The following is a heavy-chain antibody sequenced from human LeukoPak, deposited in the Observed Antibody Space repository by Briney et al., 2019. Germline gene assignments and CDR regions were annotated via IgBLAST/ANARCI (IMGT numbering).Heavy chain of an antibody. D-gene: IGHD3-3*01. CDR3: ARKPKGYDFWSGYYDY. J-gene: IGHJ4*02. CDR2: IIPIFGTA. CDR1: GGTFSSYA. V-gene: IGHV1-69*05. Sequence: SVKVSCKASGGTFSSYAISWVRQAPGQGLEWMGGIIPIFGTANYAQKFQGRVTITTDESTSTAYMELSSLRSEDTAVYYCARKPKGYDFWSGYYDYWGQGTLVTASS.